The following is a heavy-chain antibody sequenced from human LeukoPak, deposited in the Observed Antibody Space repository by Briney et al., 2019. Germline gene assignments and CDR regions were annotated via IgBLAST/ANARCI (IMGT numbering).Heavy chain of an antibody. CDR3: ARVPESVGINYFDS. Sequence: PSETLSLTXAVYGGSFSGYYWSWIRQPPGKGLEWIGEINHSGSTNYNPSLKSRVTISVDTSKNQFSLKLSSVTAADTAVYYCARVPESVGINYFDSWGQGTLVTVSS. CDR1: GGSFSGYY. CDR2: INHSGST. D-gene: IGHD1-26*01. J-gene: IGHJ4*02. V-gene: IGHV4-34*01.